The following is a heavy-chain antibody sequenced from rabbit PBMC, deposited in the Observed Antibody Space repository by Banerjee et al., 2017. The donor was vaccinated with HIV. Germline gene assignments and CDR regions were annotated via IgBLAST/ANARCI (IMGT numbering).Heavy chain of an antibody. V-gene: IGHV1S45*01. D-gene: IGHD6-1*01. CDR3: AKDRLVGGGAGYGYGLNF. CDR2: IYGGSGSA. Sequence: QEQLVESGGGLVQPEGSLTLTCKASGFDLSAYWMCWVRQAPGKGLEWIACIYGGSGSAYYASWAKGRFTISKTSSTTVTLQMTSLTAADTATYFCAKDRLVGGGAGYGYGLNFWGPGTLVTVS. J-gene: IGHJ4*01. CDR1: GFDLSAYW.